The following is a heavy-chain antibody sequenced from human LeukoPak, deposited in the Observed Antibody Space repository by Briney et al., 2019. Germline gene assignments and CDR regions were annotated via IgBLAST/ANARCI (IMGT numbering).Heavy chain of an antibody. CDR2: ISAYNGNT. J-gene: IGHJ3*02. CDR3: ARNVGAPSHSPSDAFDI. Sequence: GASVKVSCKASGYTFTSYGISWVRQAPGQGLEWMGWISAYNGNTNYAQKLQGRVTMTTDTSTSTAYMELRSLRSDDTAVYYCARNVGAPSHSPSDAFDIWGQGTMVTVSS. D-gene: IGHD6-6*01. V-gene: IGHV1-18*01. CDR1: GYTFTSYG.